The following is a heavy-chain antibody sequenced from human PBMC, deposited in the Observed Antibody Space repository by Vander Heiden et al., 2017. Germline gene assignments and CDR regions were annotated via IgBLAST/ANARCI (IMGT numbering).Heavy chain of an antibody. J-gene: IGHJ5*02. D-gene: IGHD3-3*01. Sequence: QLLLQESGSGLVKHSQTLSPTSAAPRASIASGGFSSSWLRQPPGKGLEWIGNIFHTGSTYYNPALKSRVSMSIDTSKNQFSLQLSSVTAADTAVYYCARDFAVGRGKWFDPWGRGTLVTVSS. CDR2: IFHTGST. CDR3: ARDFAVGRGKWFDP. CDR1: RASIASGGFS. V-gene: IGHV4-30-2*01.